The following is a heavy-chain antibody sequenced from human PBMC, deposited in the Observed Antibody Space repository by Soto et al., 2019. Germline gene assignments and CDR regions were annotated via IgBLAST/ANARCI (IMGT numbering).Heavy chain of an antibody. V-gene: IGHV6-1*01. CDR1: GDSVSCNSAA. CDR2: THYRSRWYN. D-gene: IGHD1-7*01. J-gene: IGHJ6*03. CDR3: AGTSSHQWYYMDV. Sequence: PSQTLSLTCAISGDSVSCNSAAWNWIRLSPSRGLEWLARTHYRSRWYNDYAVSVRSRITVNPDTSKNQFSLQLTSVTPEDTAVYYCAGTSSHQWYYMDVWGKGTTVTVSS.